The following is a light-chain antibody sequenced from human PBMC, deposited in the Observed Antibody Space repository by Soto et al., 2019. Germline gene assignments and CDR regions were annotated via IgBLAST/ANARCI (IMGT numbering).Light chain of an antibody. CDR2: VGS. J-gene: IGKJ1*01. CDR3: MQALQAPLT. CDR1: QSLLNSNGFNY. V-gene: IGKV2-28*01. Sequence: DIVMTQSKLSLPVTRGEPASISCRSSQSLLNSNGFNYLDWYLQKPGQSPQLLIYVGSSRASGVPDRFSGSGSGTDFTLTISRVEAEDVGFYYCMQALQAPLTFGQGTRVEIK.